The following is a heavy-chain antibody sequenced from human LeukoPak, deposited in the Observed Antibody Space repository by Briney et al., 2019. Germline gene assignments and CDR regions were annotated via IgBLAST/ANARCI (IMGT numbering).Heavy chain of an antibody. V-gene: IGHV3-30-3*01. CDR1: GFTFSSYA. Sequence: GGSLRLSCAASGFTFSSYAMHWVRQAPGEGLEWVAVISYDGNTKYSADSVQGRFTVTRDNAKNSLSLQMNSLRADDTAVYFCARGNSDYDHDYWGQGTLVTVSS. J-gene: IGHJ4*02. CDR2: ISYDGNTK. CDR3: ARGNSDYDHDY. D-gene: IGHD5-12*01.